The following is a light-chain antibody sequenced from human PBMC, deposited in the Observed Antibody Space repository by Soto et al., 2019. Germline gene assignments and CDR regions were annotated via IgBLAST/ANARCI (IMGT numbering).Light chain of an antibody. CDR3: GSWDSSLSAYV. CDR2: DDD. V-gene: IGLV1-51*01. CDR1: SSNIGGNS. Sequence: QSVMTQPPSVSAAPGQRVTISCLGGSSNIGGNSVSCYQKLPGTAPKLLIYDDDKRPSGIPDRFSGSKSGTSATLGITGFQTGDEADYYCGSWDSSLSAYVFGTGTKLTVL. J-gene: IGLJ1*01.